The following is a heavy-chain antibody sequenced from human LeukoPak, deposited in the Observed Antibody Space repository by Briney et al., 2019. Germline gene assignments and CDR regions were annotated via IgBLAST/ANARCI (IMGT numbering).Heavy chain of an antibody. Sequence: SETLSLTCTVTGDSIQNYYWSWIRQPAGRGLEWIGRIYSFGMTDYNPSLTSRVTMSVDTSKSQSSLTLRSVTSADTAMYYCARDRAGDDSVVRLDYWGQGILVTVSS. D-gene: IGHD2-15*01. CDR1: GDSIQNYY. CDR3: ARDRAGDDSVVRLDY. CDR2: IYSFGMT. J-gene: IGHJ4*02. V-gene: IGHV4-4*07.